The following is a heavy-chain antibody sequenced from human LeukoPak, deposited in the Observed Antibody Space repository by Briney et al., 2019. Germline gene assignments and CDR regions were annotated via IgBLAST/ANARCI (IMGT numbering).Heavy chain of an antibody. CDR1: GGTFSNYDFTFTSYA. D-gene: IGHD3-22*01. CDR2: IIPIYGRA. Sequence: SVKVSRKASGGTFSNYDFTFTSYAITWVRQAPGQGLEWMGGIIPIYGRADYPQKFQGRVTITADESTRTVTMQLSSLSSEDTAVYYCAGFFYDNSNAAFDIWGQGTVVTVS. J-gene: IGHJ3*02. CDR3: AGFFYDNSNAAFDI. V-gene: IGHV1-69*13.